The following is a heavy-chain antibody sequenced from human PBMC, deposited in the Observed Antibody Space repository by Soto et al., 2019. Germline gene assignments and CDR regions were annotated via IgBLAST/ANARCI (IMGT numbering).Heavy chain of an antibody. J-gene: IGHJ5*02. CDR2: MNPNSGNT. D-gene: IGHD3-9*01. Sequence: SVKGSWKGSVYTFTSYDINWVLQATEQGLEWMGWMNPNSGNTGYAQKFQGRVTMTRNTSISTAYMELSSLRSEDTAVYYCARGKQISRYSTPFDHWGQRTLLTVYS. V-gene: IGHV1-8*01. CDR3: ARGKQISRYSTPFDH. CDR1: VYTFTSYD.